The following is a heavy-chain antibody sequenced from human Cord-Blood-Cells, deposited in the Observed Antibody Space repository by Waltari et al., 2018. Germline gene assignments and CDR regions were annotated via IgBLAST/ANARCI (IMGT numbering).Heavy chain of an antibody. CDR3: AREIAAAGFDY. J-gene: IGHJ4*02. CDR1: GGSISSYY. Sequence: QVQLQESGPGLVKPSETLSPTCTVPGGSISSYYWSWIRQPPGKGLEWIGYIYYSGSTNYNPSLKSRVTISVDTSKNQFSLKLSSVTAADTAVYYCAREIAAAGFDYWGQGTLVTVSS. V-gene: IGHV4-59*01. D-gene: IGHD6-13*01. CDR2: IYYSGST.